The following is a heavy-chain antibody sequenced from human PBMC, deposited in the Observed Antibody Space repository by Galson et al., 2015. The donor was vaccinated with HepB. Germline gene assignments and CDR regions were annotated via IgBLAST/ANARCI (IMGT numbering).Heavy chain of an antibody. CDR2: ISSNGGST. J-gene: IGHJ4*02. Sequence: SLRLSCAASGFTFSNAWMNWVRQAPGKGLEYVSAISSNGGSTYYADSVKGRFTISRDNSKNTLYLQMGSLRAEDMAVYYCARGGYDSSTPYFDYWGQGTLVTVSS. CDR3: ARGGYDSSTPYFDY. CDR1: GFTFSNAW. V-gene: IGHV3-64*02. D-gene: IGHD3-22*01.